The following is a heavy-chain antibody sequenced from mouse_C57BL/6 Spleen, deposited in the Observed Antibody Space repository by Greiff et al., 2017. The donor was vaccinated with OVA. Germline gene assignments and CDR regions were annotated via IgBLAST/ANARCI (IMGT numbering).Heavy chain of an antibody. CDR2: IRNKANGYTT. CDR3: ARWYSKYYAMDY. V-gene: IGHV7-3*01. J-gene: IGHJ4*01. D-gene: IGHD2-5*01. CDR1: GFTFTDYY. Sequence: EVMLVESGGGLVQPGGSLSLSCAASGFTFTDYYMSWVRQPPGKALEWLGFIRNKANGYTTEYSASVKGRFTISRDNSQSILYLQRNALRAEDSATYYCARWYSKYYAMDYWGQGTSVTVSS.